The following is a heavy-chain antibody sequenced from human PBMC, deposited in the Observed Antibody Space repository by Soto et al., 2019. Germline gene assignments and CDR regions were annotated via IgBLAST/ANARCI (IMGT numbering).Heavy chain of an antibody. J-gene: IGHJ6*02. D-gene: IGHD3-3*01. CDR3: ARGRLDYDFWSGYLPYYYGMDV. CDR2: IYSGGST. V-gene: IGHV3-53*01. Sequence: EVQLVESGGGLIQPGGSLRLSCAASGFTVSSNYMSWVRQAPVKGLEWVSVIYSGGSTYYADSVKGRFTISRDNSKNTLYLQMNSLRAEDTAVYYCARGRLDYDFWSGYLPYYYGMDVWGQGTTVTVSS. CDR1: GFTVSSNY.